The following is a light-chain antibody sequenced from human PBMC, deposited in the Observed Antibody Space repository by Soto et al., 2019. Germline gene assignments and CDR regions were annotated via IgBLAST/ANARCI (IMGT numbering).Light chain of an antibody. Sequence: DIQMTQSPSSLSASVGDRVTITCRASQSISSYLNWYQQKPGKAPKLLIYASSSLQSGVPSRFSGSESGTDFTLTISSLQPEDFATYYCQQSYSFFTFGPGTKVDIK. CDR2: ASS. J-gene: IGKJ3*01. V-gene: IGKV1-39*01. CDR1: QSISSY. CDR3: QQSYSFFT.